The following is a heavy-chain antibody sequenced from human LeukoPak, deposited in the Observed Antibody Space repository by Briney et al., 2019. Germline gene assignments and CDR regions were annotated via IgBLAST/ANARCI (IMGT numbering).Heavy chain of an antibody. CDR3: ARSSPNFDWFWGY. V-gene: IGHV1-18*01. J-gene: IGHJ4*02. CDR2: ISAYNGNT. CDR1: GYTLTELS. Sequence: GASVKVSCKVSGYTLTELSMHWVRQAPGQGLEWMGWISAYNGNTNYAQKLQGRVTMTTDTSTSTAYMELRSLRSDDTAVYYCARSSPNFDWFWGYWGQGTLVTVSS. D-gene: IGHD3-9*01.